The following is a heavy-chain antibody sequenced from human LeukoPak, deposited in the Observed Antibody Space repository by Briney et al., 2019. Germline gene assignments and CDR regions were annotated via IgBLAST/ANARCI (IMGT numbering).Heavy chain of an antibody. Sequence: GESLKISCKGSGYIFTNYWIGWVRQMPGKGLEWMGIIYPGDSDSRNSPSFQAQVSISADKSINTACLQWSSLKASDTAMYYCARLSVIAADGTHYFDYWGQGTLVTVSS. V-gene: IGHV5-51*01. D-gene: IGHD6-13*01. CDR3: ARLSVIAADGTHYFDY. CDR2: IYPGDSDS. CDR1: GYIFTNYW. J-gene: IGHJ4*02.